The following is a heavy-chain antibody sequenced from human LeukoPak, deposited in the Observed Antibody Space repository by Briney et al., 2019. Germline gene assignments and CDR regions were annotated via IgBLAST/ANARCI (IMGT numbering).Heavy chain of an antibody. CDR1: GDSVSSYY. D-gene: IGHD3-10*01. CDR2: IYYTGST. V-gene: IGHV4-59*02. CDR3: ARVGACNWFDP. Sequence: SETLSLTCTVFGDSVSSYYWSWIRQPPGKGLEWIAYIYYTGSTNYNPSLKSRVTISVDTSKNQFSLKLSSVTAADTAVYYCARVGACNWFDPWGQGTLVTVSS. J-gene: IGHJ5*02.